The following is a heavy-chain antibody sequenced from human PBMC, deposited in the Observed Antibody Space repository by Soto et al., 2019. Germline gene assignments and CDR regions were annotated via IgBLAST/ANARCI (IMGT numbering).Heavy chain of an antibody. Sequence: PSETLSLTCAVSGGSISSSNWWSWVRQPPGKGLEWIGEIYHSGSTNYNPSLKSRVTISVDKSKNQFSLKLSSVTAADTAVYYCARAPYSDWGGILYWGQGTLVTVSS. V-gene: IGHV4-4*02. CDR3: ARAPYSDWGGILY. J-gene: IGHJ4*02. CDR1: GGSISSSNW. D-gene: IGHD1-26*01. CDR2: IYHSGST.